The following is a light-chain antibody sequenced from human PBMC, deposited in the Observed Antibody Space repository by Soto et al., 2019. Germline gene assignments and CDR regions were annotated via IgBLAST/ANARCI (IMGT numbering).Light chain of an antibody. CDR2: TAS. J-gene: IGKJ3*01. CDR3: QQLNTVAFT. V-gene: IGKV1-9*01. CDR1: QGISNN. Sequence: DIQLTQSPAFLSASVGDRVTITCRASQGISNNLAWYQQKPGKAPELLIYTASTLQSGVPSRFSGSASGTEFTLTSSSLQPEDFATHCCQQLNTVAFTCGPGTKVDI.